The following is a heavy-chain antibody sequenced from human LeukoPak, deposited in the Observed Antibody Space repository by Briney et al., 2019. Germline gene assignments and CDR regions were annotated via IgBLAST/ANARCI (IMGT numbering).Heavy chain of an antibody. Sequence: PSETLSLTCSVSGGSIAVNHYYWGWVRQPPGKGLEWIGSGLYTGNTYSNPSLRSRVTISVDTSKNQFSLKLSSVTAADTAVYYCARSEPRSPIKSPTYYYDSTRADDAFDIWGQGTMVTVSS. CDR2: GLYTGNT. CDR1: GGSIAVNHYY. J-gene: IGHJ3*02. CDR3: ARSEPRSPIKSPTYYYDSTRADDAFDI. V-gene: IGHV4-39*07. D-gene: IGHD3-22*01.